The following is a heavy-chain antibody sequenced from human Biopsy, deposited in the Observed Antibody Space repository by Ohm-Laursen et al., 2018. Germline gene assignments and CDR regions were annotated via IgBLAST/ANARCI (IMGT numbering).Heavy chain of an antibody. D-gene: IGHD4-11*01. CDR1: GFDVRSNY. CDR3: ARDEKRWDYSNYFSWHFDL. V-gene: IGHV3-30*03. J-gene: IGHJ2*01. Sequence: GQTLSLTCAASGFDVRSNYMSWVRQPPGKGLEWVAVISYDGSGEYYADSLQGRFTISRDNPKNTVDLQMNSLRAEDTAVYFCARDEKRWDYSNYFSWHFDLWGRGTLVTVSS. CDR2: ISYDGSGE.